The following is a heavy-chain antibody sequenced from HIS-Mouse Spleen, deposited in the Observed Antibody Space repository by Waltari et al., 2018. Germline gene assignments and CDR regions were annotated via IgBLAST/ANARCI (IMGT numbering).Heavy chain of an antibody. Sequence: QLQLQESGPGLVKPSETLSLTCTVSGGSISSSSYYWGWIRQPPGKGLEWIGSIDYSGRTSYNPSLKSRGTISVDTSKNQFSLKLSSVTAADTAVYYCAREIPYSSSWYDWYFDLWGRGTLVTVSS. CDR1: GGSISSSSYY. V-gene: IGHV4-39*07. J-gene: IGHJ2*01. D-gene: IGHD6-13*01. CDR2: IDYSGRT. CDR3: AREIPYSSSWYDWYFDL.